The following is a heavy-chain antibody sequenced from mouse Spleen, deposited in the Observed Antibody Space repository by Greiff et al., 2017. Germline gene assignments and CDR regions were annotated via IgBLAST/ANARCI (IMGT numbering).Heavy chain of an antibody. V-gene: IGHV1-50*01. CDR2: IDPSDSYT. CDR3: ARSMPNWYFDV. J-gene: IGHJ1*01. Sequence: QVQLQQPGAELVKPGASVKLSCKASGYTFTSYWMQWVKQRPGQGLEWIGEIDPSDSYTNYNQKFKGKATLTVDTSSSTAYMQLSSLTSEDSAVYYCARSMPNWYFDVWGAGTTVTVSS. CDR1: GYTFTSYW.